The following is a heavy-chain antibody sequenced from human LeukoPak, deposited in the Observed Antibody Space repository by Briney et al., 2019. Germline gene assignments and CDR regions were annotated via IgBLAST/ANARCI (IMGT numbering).Heavy chain of an antibody. CDR3: ATSRVVAAPHYYYYGMDV. J-gene: IGHJ6*02. Sequence: GESLKISCKGSGYSFTSYWIGWVRQMPGKGLEWMGILYPGDSDTRYSPSFQGQVTISADKSISTAYLQWSSLKASDTAMYYCATSRVVAAPHYYYYGMDVWGQGTTVTVSS. CDR1: GYSFTSYW. D-gene: IGHD2-15*01. V-gene: IGHV5-51*01. CDR2: LYPGDSDT.